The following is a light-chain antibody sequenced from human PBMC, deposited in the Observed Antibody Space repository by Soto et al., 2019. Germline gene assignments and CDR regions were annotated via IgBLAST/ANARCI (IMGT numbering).Light chain of an antibody. J-gene: IGKJ4*01. CDR1: QSISNY. Sequence: DIQMTQSPSSLSASVGDRVTITCRPSQSISNYLIWYQQKPGKAPKLLIYAASSLQSGVPSRFSGSGAGTDFTLIINTLQPEDFATYFCQQSYTSPLTFGGGTRVQI. V-gene: IGKV1-39*01. CDR2: AAS. CDR3: QQSYTSPLT.